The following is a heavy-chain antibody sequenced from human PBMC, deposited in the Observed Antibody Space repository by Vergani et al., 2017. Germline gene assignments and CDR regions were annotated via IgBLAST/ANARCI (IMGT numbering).Heavy chain of an antibody. Sequence: EVQLVESGGGLVKPGGSLRLSCAASGFTFSSYSMKWVRQAPGKGLEWVSSISSSSSYIYYADSVKGRFTISRDNDKNSLYLQMNSLRAEDTAVYYCARDHEDNIRVHYYGMDVWGQGTTVTVSS. V-gene: IGHV3-21*01. CDR3: ARDHEDNIRVHYYGMDV. J-gene: IGHJ6*02. D-gene: IGHD2/OR15-2a*01. CDR1: GFTFSSYS. CDR2: ISSSSSYI.